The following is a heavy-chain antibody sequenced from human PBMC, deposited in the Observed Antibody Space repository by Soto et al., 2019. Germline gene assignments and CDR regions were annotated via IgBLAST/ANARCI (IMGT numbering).Heavy chain of an antibody. D-gene: IGHD3-10*01. CDR3: ARTGSGSYYTAPPRGRNYYGMDV. CDR1: GGTFSSYA. V-gene: IGHV1-69*13. J-gene: IGHJ6*02. CDR2: IIPIFGTA. Sequence: SVKVSCKASGGTFSSYAISWVRQAPGQGLEWMGGIIPIFGTANYAQKFQGRVTITADESTSTAYMELSSLRSEDTAVYYCARTGSGSYYTAPPRGRNYYGMDVWGQGTTITVSS.